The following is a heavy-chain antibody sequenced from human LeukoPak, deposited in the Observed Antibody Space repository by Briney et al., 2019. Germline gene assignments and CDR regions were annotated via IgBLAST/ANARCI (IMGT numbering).Heavy chain of an antibody. CDR1: GFTFSNYG. CDR2: IYSGGGA. Sequence: PGGSLRLSCAASGFTFSNYGMNWVRQAPGKGLEWVSAIYSGGGAYYADSVKGRFTISRDSSKNTVYLQMNSLGVEDTAVYYCARSDGTLRTYYYYYYAMDVWGQGTTVTVS. CDR3: ARSDGTLRTYYYYYYAMDV. D-gene: IGHD2-21*02. V-gene: IGHV3-53*01. J-gene: IGHJ6*02.